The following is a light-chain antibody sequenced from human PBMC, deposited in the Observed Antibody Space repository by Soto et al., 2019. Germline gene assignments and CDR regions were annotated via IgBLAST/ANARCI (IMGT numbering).Light chain of an antibody. J-gene: IGLJ3*02. CDR3: FSFTRSSTWV. CDR1: SSDVGGYNY. V-gene: IGLV2-14*01. Sequence: QSALTQPASVSGSPGQSITISCTGTSSDVGGYNYVSWSQQHPGKAPKLVIYEVSNRPSGVSNRFSGSKSSNTASLTISGLQAEDEADYYCFSFTRSSTWVFGGGTKLTVL. CDR2: EVS.